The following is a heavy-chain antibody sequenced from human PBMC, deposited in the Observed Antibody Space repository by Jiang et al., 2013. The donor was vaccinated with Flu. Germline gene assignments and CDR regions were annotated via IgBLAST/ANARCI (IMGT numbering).Heavy chain of an antibody. V-gene: IGHV1-69*04. Sequence: AQKFQARVTITADKSTSTAYMELSSLRSEDTAVYYCARVGRVVVTAIEFDYFDYWGQGTLVTVSS. J-gene: IGHJ4*02. D-gene: IGHD2-21*02. CDR3: ARVGRVVVTAIEFDYFDY.